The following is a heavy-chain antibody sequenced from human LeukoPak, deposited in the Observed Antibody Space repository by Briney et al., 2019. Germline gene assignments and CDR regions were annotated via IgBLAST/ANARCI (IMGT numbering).Heavy chain of an antibody. V-gene: IGHV4-4*09. D-gene: IGHD4-17*01. Sequence: SETLSLTCTVSGGSISSYYWSWIRQPPGKGLEWIGYMYTSGSTNYNPSLKSRVTISVDTSKNQFSLKLSSVTAADTAVYYCARHQGDYYSGNWFDPWGQGTLVTVSS. J-gene: IGHJ5*02. CDR1: GGSISSYY. CDR2: MYTSGST. CDR3: ARHQGDYYSGNWFDP.